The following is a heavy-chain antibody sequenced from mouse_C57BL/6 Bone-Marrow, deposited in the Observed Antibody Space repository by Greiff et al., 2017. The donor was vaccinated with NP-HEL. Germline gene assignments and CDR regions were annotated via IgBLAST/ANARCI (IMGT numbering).Heavy chain of an antibody. V-gene: IGHV1-42*01. CDR1: GYSFTGYY. Sequence: VQLKESGPELVKPGAPVKISCKASGYSFTGYYMNWVKQSPEKSLEWIGEINPSTGGSTYNQKFKAKATLTVDKSSSTAYMQLKSLTSDDSAVYYCARRAQADYYYAMDYWGRRTAVTVSS. D-gene: IGHD3-2*02. CDR3: ARRAQADYYYAMDY. J-gene: IGHJ4*01. CDR2: INPSTGGS.